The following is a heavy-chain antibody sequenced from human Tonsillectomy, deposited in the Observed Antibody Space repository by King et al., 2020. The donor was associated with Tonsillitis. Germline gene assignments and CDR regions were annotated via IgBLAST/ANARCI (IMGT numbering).Heavy chain of an antibody. CDR2: IYSGDSDI. CDR3: ARHGDSSGYYL. J-gene: IGHJ1*01. Sequence: QLVQSGAEVKKPGESLKISCKGSGYSFTSYWIAWVRQMPGKGLEWMGIIYSGDSDIKNSPSFQGKVTISADKSISTAFLQWSSLKASDTAMYYCARHGDSSGYYLWGQGTLVTVSS. V-gene: IGHV5-51*01. D-gene: IGHD3-22*01. CDR1: GYSFTSYW.